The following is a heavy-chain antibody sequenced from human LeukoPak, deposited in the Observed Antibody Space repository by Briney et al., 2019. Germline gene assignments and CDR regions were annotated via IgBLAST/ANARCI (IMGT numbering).Heavy chain of an antibody. J-gene: IGHJ5*02. Sequence: ASVKVSCKASGYTFTSYGISWVRQAPGQGLEWMGWISAYNGNTNYAQKLQGRVTMTTDTSTSTAYMELRSLRPDDTAVYYCARLSDKGLNCSGGSCYPNWFDPWGQGTLVTVSS. CDR1: GYTFTSYG. CDR2: ISAYNGNT. V-gene: IGHV1-18*01. CDR3: ARLSDKGLNCSGGSCYPNWFDP. D-gene: IGHD2-15*01.